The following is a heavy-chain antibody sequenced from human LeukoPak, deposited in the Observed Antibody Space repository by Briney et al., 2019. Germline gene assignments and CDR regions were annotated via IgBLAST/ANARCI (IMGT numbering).Heavy chain of an antibody. CDR2: INYRGGP. V-gene: IGHV4-34*01. J-gene: IGHJ4*02. CDR1: GRSFSGYY. Sequence: SETLSLTCCFYGRSFSGYYWSWLRQPPGKGLEGIGDINYRGGPNYDPSLKGRVTLSLDTSKNQFALKIDPVTGADTAVDYLARGRACFDWGQGTLVSVSS. CDR3: ARGRACFD.